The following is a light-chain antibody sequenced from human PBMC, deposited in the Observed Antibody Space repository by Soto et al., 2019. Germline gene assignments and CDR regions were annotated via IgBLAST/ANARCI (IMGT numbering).Light chain of an antibody. J-gene: IGKJ2*01. V-gene: IGKV3-11*01. CDR2: YAS. CDR1: QSVDSS. Sequence: EVVLTQSPATLSLSPGERATLSCRASQSVDSSLAWYQQKLGQAPRLLIYYASNRATGIPDTFSGSGSGTDFTLTISILEPEDFAVYYCQQRVAFGQGTKVQIK. CDR3: QQRVA.